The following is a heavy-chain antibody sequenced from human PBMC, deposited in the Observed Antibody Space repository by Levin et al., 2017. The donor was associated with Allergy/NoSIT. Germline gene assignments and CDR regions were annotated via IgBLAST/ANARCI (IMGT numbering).Heavy chain of an antibody. J-gene: IGHJ1*01. CDR1: GFTFSSYW. Sequence: SCAASGFTFSSYWMSWVRQAPGKGLEWVANIKQDGTEKYYVDSVKGRFTISRDNAKNSLYLQMNSLRAEDTAVYYCARGWLQWGYFQYWGQGTLVTVSS. CDR3: ARGWLQWGYFQY. CDR2: IKQDGTEK. V-gene: IGHV3-7*04. D-gene: IGHD5-24*01.